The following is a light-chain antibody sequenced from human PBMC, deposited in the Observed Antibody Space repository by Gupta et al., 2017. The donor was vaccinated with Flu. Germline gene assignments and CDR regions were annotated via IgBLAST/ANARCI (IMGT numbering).Light chain of an antibody. V-gene: IGLV2-8*01. Sequence: SVTISCTGTSSDVGGYNYVSWYQQHPGKAPKLMIYEVSKRPSGVPDRFSGSKSGNTASPTVSGLQAEDEADYYCSSYAGSNMGVFGTGTKVTVL. CDR2: EVS. CDR1: SSDVGGYNY. CDR3: SSYAGSNMGV. J-gene: IGLJ1*01.